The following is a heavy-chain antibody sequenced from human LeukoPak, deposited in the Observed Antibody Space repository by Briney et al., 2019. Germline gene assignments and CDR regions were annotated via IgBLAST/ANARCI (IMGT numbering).Heavy chain of an antibody. Sequence: SGTLSLTCTVSGGSISSYYWSWIRQPAGKGLEWIGRIYTSGSTNYNPSLKSRVTMSVDTSKNQFSLKLSSVTAADTAVYYCARDNRFLEWAMVDAFDIWGQGTMVTVSS. CDR3: ARDNRFLEWAMVDAFDI. V-gene: IGHV4-4*07. CDR1: GGSISSYY. CDR2: IYTSGST. D-gene: IGHD3-3*01. J-gene: IGHJ3*02.